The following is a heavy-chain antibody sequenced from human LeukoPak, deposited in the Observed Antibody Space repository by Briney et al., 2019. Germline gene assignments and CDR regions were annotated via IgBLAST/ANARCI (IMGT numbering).Heavy chain of an antibody. Sequence: GGSLRLSCAASGFTFSSYAVSWVRQAPGKGLEWVSAISGSGGSTYYADSVKGRFTISRDNSKNTLYLQMNSLRAGDTAVYYCAKALSSGWSLFDYWGQGTLVTVSS. CDR2: ISGSGGST. J-gene: IGHJ4*02. D-gene: IGHD6-19*01. V-gene: IGHV3-23*01. CDR1: GFTFSSYA. CDR3: AKALSSGWSLFDY.